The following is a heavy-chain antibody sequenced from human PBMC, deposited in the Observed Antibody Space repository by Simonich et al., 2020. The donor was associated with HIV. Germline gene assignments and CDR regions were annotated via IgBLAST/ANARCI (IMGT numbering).Heavy chain of an antibody. Sequence: QVQLQQWGAGLLKPSETLSLTCAVYGGSFSGHYWSWIRQPPGKGLEWIGEINDRGNTNYNPSLKRRVTISVDTSKNQFSLKLSSVTAADTAVYYCARSPYYYDISGDLDYWGQGTLVTVSS. CDR3: ARSPYYYDISGDLDY. V-gene: IGHV4-34*01. J-gene: IGHJ4*02. D-gene: IGHD3-22*01. CDR1: GGSFSGHY. CDR2: INDRGNT.